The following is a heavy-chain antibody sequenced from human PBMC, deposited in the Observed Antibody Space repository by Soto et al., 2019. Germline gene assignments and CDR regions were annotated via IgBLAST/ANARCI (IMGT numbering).Heavy chain of an antibody. V-gene: IGHV1-69*12. J-gene: IGHJ4*02. D-gene: IGHD3-22*01. Sequence: QVQLVQSGAEVKKPGSSVKVSCKASGGTFSSYAISWVRQAPGQGLEWMGGIIPIFGTATYAQKFQRRVTITADETTSTAYMELSSLRSEDTAVYYCARPHVSSGYYREGLGDWGQGTLVNVSS. CDR3: ARPHVSSGYYREGLGD. CDR1: GGTFSSYA. CDR2: IIPIFGTA.